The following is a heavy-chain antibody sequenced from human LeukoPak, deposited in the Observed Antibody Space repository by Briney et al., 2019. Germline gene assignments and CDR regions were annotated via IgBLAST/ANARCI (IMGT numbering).Heavy chain of an antibody. Sequence: PGGSLRLSCAASGFTFSSYSMNWVRQAPGKGLEWVSSISSSSSYIYYADSVKGRFTISRDNAKNSLYLQMNSLRAEDTAVYYCARAAYSIVVVLSYYMDVWGKGTTVTVSS. CDR3: ARAAYSIVVVLSYYMDV. D-gene: IGHD2-2*01. CDR2: ISSSSSYI. V-gene: IGHV3-21*01. CDR1: GFTFSSYS. J-gene: IGHJ6*03.